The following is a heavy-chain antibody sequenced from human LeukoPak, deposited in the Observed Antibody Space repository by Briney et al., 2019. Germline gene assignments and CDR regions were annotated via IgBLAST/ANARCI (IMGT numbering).Heavy chain of an antibody. CDR2: ISAYNGNT. J-gene: IGHJ4*02. Sequence: ASVKVSCKGSGYTFTSYGISWVRQAPGQGLEWMGWISAYNGNTNYAQKLQGRVTMTTDTSTSTAYMELRSLRSDDTAVYYCARDPYDSSGYYPRHFDYWGQGTLVTVSS. CDR3: ARDPYDSSGYYPRHFDY. D-gene: IGHD3-22*01. V-gene: IGHV1-18*01. CDR1: GYTFTSYG.